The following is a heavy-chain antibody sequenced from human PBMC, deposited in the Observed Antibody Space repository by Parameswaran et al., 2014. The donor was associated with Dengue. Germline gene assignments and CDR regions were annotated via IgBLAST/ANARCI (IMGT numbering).Heavy chain of an antibody. CDR2: ISYDGSNK. J-gene: IGHJ6*03. V-gene: IGHV3-30-3*01. D-gene: IGHD1-14*01. Sequence: PGKGLEWVAVISYDGSNKYYADSVKGRFTISRDNSKNTLYLQMNSLRAEDTAVYYCARRSYYYMDVWGKGTTVTVSS. CDR3: ARRSYYYMDV.